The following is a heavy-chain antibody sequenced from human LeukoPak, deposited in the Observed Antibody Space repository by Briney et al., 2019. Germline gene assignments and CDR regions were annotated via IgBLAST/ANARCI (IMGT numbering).Heavy chain of an antibody. Sequence: ASVKVSSKASGYTFTSYYIHWVRQAPGQGLEWMAFINPNSGDTYSAPEFQGRVTMTRDTSISTASMELAWLSSDDTAVYYCATGVATAFAYWGQGTLVTVSS. CDR1: GYTFTSYY. CDR2: INPNSGDT. V-gene: IGHV1-2*02. CDR3: ATGVATAFAY. D-gene: IGHD5-18*01. J-gene: IGHJ4*02.